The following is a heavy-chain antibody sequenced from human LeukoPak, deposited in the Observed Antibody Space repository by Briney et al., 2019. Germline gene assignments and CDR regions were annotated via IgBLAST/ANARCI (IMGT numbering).Heavy chain of an antibody. Sequence: SETLSLTCTVYGGSISSYYWSLIRQPPGKGLEWIGYIYYSGSTNYDPSLKSRVTISVDTSKNQFSLKLSSVTAADTAVYYCARLVAVAGTNAFDIWGQGTMVTVSS. CDR3: ARLVAVAGTNAFDI. J-gene: IGHJ3*02. CDR1: GGSISSYY. D-gene: IGHD6-19*01. CDR2: IYYSGST. V-gene: IGHV4-59*01.